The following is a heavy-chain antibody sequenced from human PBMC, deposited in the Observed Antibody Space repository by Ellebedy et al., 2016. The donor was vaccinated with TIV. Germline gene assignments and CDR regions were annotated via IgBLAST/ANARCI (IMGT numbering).Heavy chain of an antibody. V-gene: IGHV4-59*12. CDR2: IYYSGST. D-gene: IGHD5-18*01. J-gene: IGHJ3*02. CDR1: GASIRNYY. Sequence: SETLSLTXTVSGASIRNYYWNWIRQPPGKGLERIGSIYYSGSTYYNPSLKSRVTISIDTSKRYFSPNLRSVTDADTAVYFCATYQGAAMVDAYDIWGQGTVVTVSS. CDR3: ATYQGAAMVDAYDI.